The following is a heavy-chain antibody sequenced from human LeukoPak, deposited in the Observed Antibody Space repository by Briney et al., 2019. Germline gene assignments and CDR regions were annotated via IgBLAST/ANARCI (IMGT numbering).Heavy chain of an antibody. Sequence: GGSLRLSCAASGFILRSYAMHWVRQEPGKGLEWVALVSHDGSNECYTDSVKGRFIISRDNSKNTVYLQMNRLREGDTAVYYCARARVTSTLKNSYYYVMDVWGEGTTVTVSS. CDR1: GFILRSYA. CDR3: ARARVTSTLKNSYYYVMDV. CDR2: VSHDGSNE. J-gene: IGHJ6*04. V-gene: IGHV3-30*03. D-gene: IGHD2-21*02.